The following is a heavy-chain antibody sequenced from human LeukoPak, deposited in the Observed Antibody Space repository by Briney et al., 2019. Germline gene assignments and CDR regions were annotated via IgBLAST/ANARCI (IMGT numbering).Heavy chain of an antibody. D-gene: IGHD6-19*01. Sequence: ASVKVSCKASGYTFTSYYMHWVRQAPGQGLEWMGIINPSGGSTGYAQKFQGRVTMTRDTSTSTVYMELSSLRSEDTAVYYCARVYSSGWIDYWGQGTLVTVSS. CDR2: INPSGGST. V-gene: IGHV1-46*01. CDR3: ARVYSSGWIDY. CDR1: GYTFTSYY. J-gene: IGHJ4*02.